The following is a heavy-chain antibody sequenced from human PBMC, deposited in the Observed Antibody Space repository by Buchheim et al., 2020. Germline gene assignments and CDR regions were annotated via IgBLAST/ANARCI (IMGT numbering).Heavy chain of an antibody. CDR1: GFTLRTYW. V-gene: IGHV3-74*01. Sequence: EVQLEESGGGLVQPGGSLRLSCAASGFTLRTYWMHWVRQAPGKGLEWVSRINEDGSFTNYAESVMGRFTISRDKAENTLYLQMTSLRVEDTAMYYCARDLSGSQDYWGQGTL. CDR3: ARDLSGSQDY. CDR2: INEDGSFT. J-gene: IGHJ4*02. D-gene: IGHD1-26*01.